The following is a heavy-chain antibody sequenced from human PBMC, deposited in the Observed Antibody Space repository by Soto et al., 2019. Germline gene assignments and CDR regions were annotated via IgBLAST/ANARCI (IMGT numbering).Heavy chain of an antibody. CDR1: GYTFTGYY. Sequence: ASVKVSRKASGYTFTGYYMHWVRQAPGQGLEWMGWINPNSGGTNYAQKFQGWVTMTRDTSISTAYMELSRLRSDDTAVYYCARSGVTIFGVVIIPAYYYGMDVWGQGTTVPVSS. J-gene: IGHJ6*02. CDR2: INPNSGGT. CDR3: ARSGVTIFGVVIIPAYYYGMDV. D-gene: IGHD3-3*01. V-gene: IGHV1-2*04.